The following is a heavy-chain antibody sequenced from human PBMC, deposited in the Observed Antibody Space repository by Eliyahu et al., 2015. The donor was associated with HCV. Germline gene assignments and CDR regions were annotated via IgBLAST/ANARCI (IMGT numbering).Heavy chain of an antibody. CDR1: GGXIXTYY. CDR3: ASGGGGIAVTGTGGWFDP. D-gene: IGHD6-19*01. Sequence: QVQLQESGPGLVKPSETLSLTCTVSGGXIXTYYWSWIRQPPGKGLEWIGYIHXSGSTNYNPPLKSRVTXSIDTSKNQFSLNLTSVTAADTAMYYCASGGGGIAVTGTGGWFDPWGQGTLVTVSS. J-gene: IGHJ5*02. V-gene: IGHV4-59*01. CDR2: IHXSGST.